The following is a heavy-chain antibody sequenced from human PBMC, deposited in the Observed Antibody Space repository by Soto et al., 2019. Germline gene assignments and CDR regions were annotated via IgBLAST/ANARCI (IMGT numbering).Heavy chain of an antibody. V-gene: IGHV3-48*01. J-gene: IGHJ4*02. CDR1: GFTFSSYS. CDR3: ARDLGGYCSGGSCYGPFDY. D-gene: IGHD2-15*01. Sequence: PGGSLRLSCAASGFTFSSYSMNWVRQAPGKGLEWVSYISSSSSTIYYADSVKGRFTISRDNAKNSLYLQMNSLRAEDTAVYYCARDLGGYCSGGSCYGPFDYWGQGTLVTVSS. CDR2: ISSSSSTI.